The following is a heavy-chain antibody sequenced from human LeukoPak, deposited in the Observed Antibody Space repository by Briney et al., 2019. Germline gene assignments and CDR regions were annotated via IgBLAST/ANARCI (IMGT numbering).Heavy chain of an antibody. V-gene: IGHV3-7*01. D-gene: IGHD5-12*01. Sequence: PGGSLRLSCAASGFTFSSYWMSWVRQAPGKGLEWVANIKQDGSEKYYVDSVKGRFTISRDNAKNSLYLQMNSLRAEDTAVYYCARWRRVVDIVATMFTYWGQGTLVTVSS. J-gene: IGHJ4*02. CDR1: GFTFSSYW. CDR3: ARWRRVVDIVATMFTY. CDR2: IKQDGSEK.